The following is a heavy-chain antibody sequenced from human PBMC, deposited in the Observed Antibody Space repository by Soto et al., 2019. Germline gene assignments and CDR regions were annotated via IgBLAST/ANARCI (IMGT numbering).Heavy chain of an antibody. J-gene: IGHJ4*02. Sequence: PWGSLRLSCAASGFTFINAWISWVRQSPCKWLEWVGRIKSKTDGGTTDYAAPVKGRFTISRDDSKNTLYLQMNSLKTEDTAVYYCTTTYYDFWSGYSLDYWGQGTLVTVSS. V-gene: IGHV3-15*01. D-gene: IGHD3-3*01. CDR1: GFTFINAW. CDR3: TTTYYDFWSGYSLDY. CDR2: IKSKTDGGTT.